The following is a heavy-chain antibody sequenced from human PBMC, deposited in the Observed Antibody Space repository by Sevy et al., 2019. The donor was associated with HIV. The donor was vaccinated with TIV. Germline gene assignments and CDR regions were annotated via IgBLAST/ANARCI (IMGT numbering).Heavy chain of an antibody. CDR1: GGSFSGYY. V-gene: IGHV4-34*01. CDR2: INHSGST. J-gene: IGHJ5*02. CDR3: ARGGDIVVVPAAITVWFDP. D-gene: IGHD2-2*02. Sequence: GSLRLSCAVYGGSFSGYYWSWIRQPPGKGLEWIGEINHSGSTNYNPSLKSRVTISVDTSKNQFSLKLSSVTAADTAVYYCARGGDIVVVPAAITVWFDPWGQGTLVTVSS.